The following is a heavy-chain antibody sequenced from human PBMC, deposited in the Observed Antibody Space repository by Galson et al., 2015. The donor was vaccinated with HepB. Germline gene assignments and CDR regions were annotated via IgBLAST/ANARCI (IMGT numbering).Heavy chain of an antibody. Sequence: ETLSLTCTVSGGSISSSSYYWGWIRQPPGKGLEWIGSIYYSGSTYYNPSLKSRVTISVDTSKNQFSLKLSSVTAADTAVYYCASTMVRGVIFPGPIGYWGQGTLVTVSS. CDR3: ASTMVRGVIFPGPIGY. V-gene: IGHV4-39*01. CDR1: GGSISSSSYY. CDR2: IYYSGST. J-gene: IGHJ4*02. D-gene: IGHD3-10*01.